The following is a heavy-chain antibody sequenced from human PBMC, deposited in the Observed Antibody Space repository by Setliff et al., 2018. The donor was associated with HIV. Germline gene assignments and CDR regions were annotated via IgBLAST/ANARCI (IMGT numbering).Heavy chain of an antibody. Sequence: PSETLSLTCTVSNGSISSHYWSWIRQPPGKGLEWIGNMYYSGSTNYNPSLKSRVTISVDRSQNHFSLKLSSVTAADTAAYYCAREVDYYDSSRYLLLYYFDSWGQGTLVTVSS. J-gene: IGHJ4*02. V-gene: IGHV4-59*11. CDR3: AREVDYYDSSRYLLLYYFDS. CDR1: NGSISSHY. CDR2: MYYSGST. D-gene: IGHD3-22*01.